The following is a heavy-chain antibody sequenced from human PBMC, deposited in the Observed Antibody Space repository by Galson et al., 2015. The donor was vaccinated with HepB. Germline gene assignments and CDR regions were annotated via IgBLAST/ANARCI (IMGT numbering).Heavy chain of an antibody. D-gene: IGHD6-19*01. CDR2: ISAYNGNT. Sequence: SVKVSCKASGYTFTSYGISWVRQAPGQGLEWMGWISAYNGNTNYAQKLQGRVTMTTDTSTSTAYMELRSLRSDDTAVYYCARDPAIVVAGDGWSDPCGQGTLGTVSS. J-gene: IGHJ5*02. V-gene: IGHV1-18*04. CDR3: ARDPAIVVAGDGWSDP. CDR1: GYTFTSYG.